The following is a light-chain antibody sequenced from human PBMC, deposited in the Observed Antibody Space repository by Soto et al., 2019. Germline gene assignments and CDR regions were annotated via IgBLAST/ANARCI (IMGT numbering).Light chain of an antibody. CDR2: SAS. V-gene: IGKV3-20*01. CDR3: QVYGGSPEWT. CDR1: QHVDSAS. J-gene: IGKJ1*01. Sequence: EIVLTQSPGTLSLSPGERATLSCRASQHVDSASLAWYQQTPGQAPRLLIFSASARATGIPDRFSGSGSGTDFPLSISRLEPEDFAVYYCQVYGGSPEWTFGPGTKVEIK.